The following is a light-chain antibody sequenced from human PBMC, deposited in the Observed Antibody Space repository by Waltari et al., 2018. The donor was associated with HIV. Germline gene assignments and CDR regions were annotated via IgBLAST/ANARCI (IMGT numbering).Light chain of an antibody. CDR1: SSNIGAQYA. J-gene: IGLJ3*02. CDR3: QSYDSSLSGWV. V-gene: IGLV1-40*01. CDR2: GNS. Sequence: QSVLTQPPSVSGAPVQRVTISCTGSSSNIGAQYAVHWYQQRPGPAPKVLIYGNSDRPSGVPDRFSGAKSATAASLVSTGLQAEDEGNYYCQSYDSSLSGWVFGGGTKLTVL.